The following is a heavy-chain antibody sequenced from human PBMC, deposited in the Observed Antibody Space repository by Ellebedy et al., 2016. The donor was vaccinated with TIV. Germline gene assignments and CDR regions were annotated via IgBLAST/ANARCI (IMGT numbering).Heavy chain of an antibody. CDR1: GFTFISSA. CDR3: AKDQYYGSGSRYGMDV. CDR2: ISGRGGST. D-gene: IGHD3-10*01. Sequence: GGSLGLSXAASGFTFISSAMSWVRQAPGKGLEWVSGISGRGGSTYYADSVKGRFTISRDNSKNTLYLQMNSLRAEDTAVYYCAKDQYYGSGSRYGMDVWGQGTTVTVSS. J-gene: IGHJ6*02. V-gene: IGHV3-23*01.